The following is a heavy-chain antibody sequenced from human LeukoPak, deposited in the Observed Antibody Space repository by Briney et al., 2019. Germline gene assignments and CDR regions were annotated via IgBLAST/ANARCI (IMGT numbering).Heavy chain of an antibody. CDR2: MNPNSGNT. J-gene: IGHJ3*02. D-gene: IGHD3-22*01. Sequence: ASVKVSCKASGYTFTSHGISWVRQATGQGLEWMGWMNPNSGNTGYAQKFQGRVTITRNTSISTAYMELSSLRSEDTAVYYCARGLGGYDSSGYGFGGLHDAFDIWGQGTMVTVSS. CDR3: ARGLGGYDSSGYGFGGLHDAFDI. CDR1: GYTFTSHG. V-gene: IGHV1-8*03.